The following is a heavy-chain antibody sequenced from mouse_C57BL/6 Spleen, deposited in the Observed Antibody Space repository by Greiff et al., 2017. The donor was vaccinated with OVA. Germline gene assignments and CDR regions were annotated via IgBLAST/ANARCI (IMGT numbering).Heavy chain of an antibody. D-gene: IGHD2-4*01. V-gene: IGHV1-53*01. CDR2: INPSNGGT. CDR3: ARSVYYDYDSFDY. J-gene: IGHJ2*01. CDR1: GYTFTSYW. Sequence: QVQLQQPGTDLVKPGASVKLSCKASGYTFTSYWMHWVKQRPGQGLAWIGNINPSNGGTNYNEKFKSKATLTVDKSSSTAYMQLSSLTSEDSAVYYCARSVYYDYDSFDYWGQGTTLTVSS.